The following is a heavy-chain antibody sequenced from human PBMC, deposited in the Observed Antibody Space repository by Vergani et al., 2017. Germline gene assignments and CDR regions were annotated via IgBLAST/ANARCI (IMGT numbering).Heavy chain of an antibody. V-gene: IGHV1-58*02. Sequence: QMQLVQSGPEVKKPGTSVKVSCKASGFTFTSSAMQWVRQARGQRLEWIGWIVVGSGNTNYAQKFQERVTITRDMSTSTAYMELSSLRSEDTAVYYCATPNNIAAASSTYSYYYYGMDVWDQGTTVTVSS. D-gene: IGHD6-13*01. CDR1: GFTFTSSA. CDR3: ATPNNIAAASSTYSYYYYGMDV. J-gene: IGHJ6*02. CDR2: IVVGSGNT.